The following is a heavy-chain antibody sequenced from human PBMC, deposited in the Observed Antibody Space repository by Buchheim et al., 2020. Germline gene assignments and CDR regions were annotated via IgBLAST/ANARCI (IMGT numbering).Heavy chain of an antibody. V-gene: IGHV3-30*18. D-gene: IGHD4-11*01. CDR2: ISYDGSNK. J-gene: IGHJ6*02. CDR1: GFTFSSYG. CDR3: AKDLDYSNYYYYYGMDV. Sequence: QVQLVESGEGVVQPGRSLRLSCAASGFTFSSYGMHWVRQAPGKGLEWVAVISYDGSNKYYADSVKGRFTISRDNSKNTLYLQMNSLRAEDTAVYYCAKDLDYSNYYYYYGMDVWGQGTT.